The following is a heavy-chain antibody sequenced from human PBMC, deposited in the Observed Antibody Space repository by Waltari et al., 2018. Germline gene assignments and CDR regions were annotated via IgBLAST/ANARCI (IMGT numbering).Heavy chain of an antibody. V-gene: IGHV4-61*02. CDR1: GGSIRSGSYY. Sequence: QVQLQESGPGLVKPSQTLSLTCTVSGGSIRSGSYYWSWIRQPAGKGLEWIGRIYTSGSTNYNPSLKSRVTISVDTSKNQFSLKLSSVTAADTAVYYCAGYHYYDSSGYYDAFDIWGQGTMVTVSS. J-gene: IGHJ3*02. CDR3: AGYHYYDSSGYYDAFDI. CDR2: IYTSGST. D-gene: IGHD3-22*01.